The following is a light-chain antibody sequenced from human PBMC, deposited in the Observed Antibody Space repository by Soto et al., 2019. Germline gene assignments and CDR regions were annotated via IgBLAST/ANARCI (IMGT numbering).Light chain of an antibody. CDR3: SSYTFSSTLVV. Sequence: QSALTQPASVSGSPGQSITISCTGTSSDVGGYNYVSWYQQHPGKAPKLMIYDVSNRPSGVSNRFSGSKSGNTASLTISGLQTEDEADCYCSSYTFSSTLVVFGGGTKLTVL. CDR1: SSDVGGYNY. J-gene: IGLJ2*01. V-gene: IGLV2-14*03. CDR2: DVS.